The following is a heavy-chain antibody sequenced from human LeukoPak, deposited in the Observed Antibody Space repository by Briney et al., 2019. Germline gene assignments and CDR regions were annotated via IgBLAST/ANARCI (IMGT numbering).Heavy chain of an antibody. CDR3: VRAPGLYDYVWASYRYSGKGYYFDN. Sequence: PGGSLRLSCAASGFNFNIFYMSWVRQAPGKGLEWVSYISSDGDTIYYADSVKGRFTISRDNAKNSLYLQMHSLRAEDTAVYYCVRAPGLYDYVWASYRYSGKGYYFDNWGQGTLVTVSS. V-gene: IGHV3-11*01. CDR1: GFNFNIFY. J-gene: IGHJ4*02. CDR2: ISSDGDTI. D-gene: IGHD3-16*02.